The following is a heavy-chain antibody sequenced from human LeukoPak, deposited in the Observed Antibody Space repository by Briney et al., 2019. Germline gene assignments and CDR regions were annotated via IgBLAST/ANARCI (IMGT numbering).Heavy chain of an antibody. CDR3: ASVPYTSSWYYFDY. Sequence: GGSLRLSCAASGFTFDDYAMHWVRQAPGKGLEWVSGISWSSGNIGYADSVKGRFTISRDNAKNSLYLQMNSLRAEDTALYYCASVPYTSSWYYFDYWGQGSLVTVSS. CDR1: GFTFDDYA. V-gene: IGHV3-9*01. D-gene: IGHD6-13*01. J-gene: IGHJ4*02. CDR2: ISWSSGNI.